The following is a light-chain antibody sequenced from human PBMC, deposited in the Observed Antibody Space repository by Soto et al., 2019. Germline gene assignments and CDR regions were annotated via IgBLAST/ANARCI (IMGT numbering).Light chain of an antibody. J-gene: IGLJ2*01. CDR3: CSYTRSDTLL. CDR2: EVS. Sequence: QSALTQPASVSGSPGQSITISCIGTSSDVGNYNFVSWYQHHPGKAPRLIISEVSNRPSGIPRRFSGSKSGNTASLTISGLRAEDDADYYCCSYTRSDTLLFGGGTQLTVL. CDR1: SSDVGNYNF. V-gene: IGLV2-23*02.